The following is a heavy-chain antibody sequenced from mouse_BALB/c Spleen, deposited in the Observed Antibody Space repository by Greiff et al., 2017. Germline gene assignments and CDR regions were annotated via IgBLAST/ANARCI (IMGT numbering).Heavy chain of an antibody. CDR3: ARGNWDFDD. Sequence: EVKLVESGGGLVQPGGSLRLSCATSGFTFTDYYMSWVRQPPGKALEWLGFIRNKANGYTTEYSASVKGRFTISRDNSQSILYLQMNTLRAEDSATYYCARGNWDFDDWGQGTTLTVSS. CDR1: GFTFTDYY. J-gene: IGHJ2*01. CDR2: IRNKANGYTT. V-gene: IGHV7-3*02. D-gene: IGHD4-1*01.